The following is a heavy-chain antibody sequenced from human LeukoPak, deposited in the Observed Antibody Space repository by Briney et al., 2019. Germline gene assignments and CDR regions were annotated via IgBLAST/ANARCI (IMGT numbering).Heavy chain of an antibody. CDR2: IYYSGST. CDR1: GCSISSSSYY. V-gene: IGHV4-39*01. Sequence: SETLSLTCTVSGCSISSSSYYWGWIRPPPGKGLESFGSIYYSGSTYYNPSLKSRVTISVDTSKNQFSLKLSSVTAADTAVYYCARYGRGGYGSGTYYWFDYWGQGTLVTVSS. D-gene: IGHD3-10*01. J-gene: IGHJ4*02. CDR3: ARYGRGGYGSGTYYWFDY.